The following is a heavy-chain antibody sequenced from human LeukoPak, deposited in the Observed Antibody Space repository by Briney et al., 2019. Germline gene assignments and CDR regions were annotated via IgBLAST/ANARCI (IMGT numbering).Heavy chain of an antibody. D-gene: IGHD5-24*01. V-gene: IGHV4-59*08. Sequence: PSETLSLTCSVSGASISDYYWSWIRQSPGKGLEWIGYFYFSGTSTFNPSLQSRVTMSVDASKNQFSLKLTSVTAAYTAVYYCVRHVTTGFNLFEYWGQGTLVTVSS. CDR3: VRHVTTGFNLFEY. CDR2: FYFSGTS. J-gene: IGHJ4*02. CDR1: GASISDYY.